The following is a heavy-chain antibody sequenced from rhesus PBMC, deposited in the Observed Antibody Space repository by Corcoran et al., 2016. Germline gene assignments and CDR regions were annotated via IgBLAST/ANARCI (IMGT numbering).Heavy chain of an antibody. CDR2: IYVSSGST. CDR3: ARGIFRNAFDF. Sequence: QVQLQESGPGLVKPSETLYLTCAVAGYSISSNDWSWIRQPPGKGLEWSGYIYVSSGSTQHNPSLNMRVTISTDTSKNLFSLKLSSAPAADTAVYYCARGIFRNAFDFWGQGLRVTVSS. CDR1: GYSISSND. V-gene: IGHV4-147*01. D-gene: IGHD3-3*01. J-gene: IGHJ3*01.